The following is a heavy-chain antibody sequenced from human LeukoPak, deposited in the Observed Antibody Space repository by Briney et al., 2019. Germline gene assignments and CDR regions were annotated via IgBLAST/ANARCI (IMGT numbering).Heavy chain of an antibody. D-gene: IGHD3-10*01. CDR2: IYYSGST. CDR1: GGSISSGDYY. J-gene: IGHJ4*02. CDR3: ATLYYYGSGLPAFDY. Sequence: NPSETLSLTCTVSGGSISSGDYYWSWIRQPPGKGLEWIGYIYYSGSTYYNPSLKSRVTISVDTSKNQFSLKLSSVTAADTAVYYCATLYYYGSGLPAFDYRGQGTLVTVSP. V-gene: IGHV4-30-4*01.